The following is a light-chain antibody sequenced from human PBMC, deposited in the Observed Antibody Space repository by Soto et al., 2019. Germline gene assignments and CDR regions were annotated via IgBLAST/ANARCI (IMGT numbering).Light chain of an antibody. J-gene: IGKJ2*01. CDR1: QSISRY. Sequence: DIQMTQSPSSLSASVGDRVTITCRASQSISRYLNGYQQKPGKAPKLLIYAASSLQGGVPSRFSGSGSGTDFSLTISSLQPEDFTTYYCQQSNSIPYTFGQGTKLEIK. V-gene: IGKV1-39*01. CDR3: QQSNSIPYT. CDR2: AAS.